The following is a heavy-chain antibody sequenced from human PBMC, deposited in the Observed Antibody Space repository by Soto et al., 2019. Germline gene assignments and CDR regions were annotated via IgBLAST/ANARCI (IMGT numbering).Heavy chain of an antibody. CDR2: IYPGDSDT. CDR3: ARREGAAAYYYGMDV. Sequence: GESLKISCKGSGYSFTSYWIGWVRQMPGKGLEWMGIIYPGDSDTRYGPSFQGQVTISADKSISTAYLQWSSLKASDTAMYYCARREGAAAYYYGMDVWGQGTTVTVSS. J-gene: IGHJ6*02. V-gene: IGHV5-51*01. D-gene: IGHD6-13*01. CDR1: GYSFTSYW.